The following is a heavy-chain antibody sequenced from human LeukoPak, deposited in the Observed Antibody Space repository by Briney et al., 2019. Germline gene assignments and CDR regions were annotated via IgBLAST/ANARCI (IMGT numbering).Heavy chain of an antibody. V-gene: IGHV1-3*01. CDR1: GYTFTTCA. Sequence: ASVKVSCKTSGYTFTTCAVHWVRQAPGQRLEWMGWIHADSGNTKYSQKLQGRVAIARDTSASTIYMELTSLRIEDTAVYFCTTGLAGDWDALDIWGLGTMVTVSS. CDR2: IHADSGNT. D-gene: IGHD6-19*01. CDR3: TTGLAGDWDALDI. J-gene: IGHJ3*02.